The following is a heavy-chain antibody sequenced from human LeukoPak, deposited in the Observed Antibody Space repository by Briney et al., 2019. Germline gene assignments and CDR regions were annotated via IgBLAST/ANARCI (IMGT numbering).Heavy chain of an antibody. CDR2: INPNSGAT. D-gene: IGHD3-16*02. J-gene: IGHJ4*02. V-gene: IGHV1-2*02. CDR3: ARDPSPLGY. Sequence: GASVKVSCKASEYTFTAYFIHWVRQAPGQGLEWMGWINPNSGATNYAQKFQGRVTMTRDTSISTAYMDLSRLRSDDTAVYYCARDPSPLGYWGQGTLVTVSS. CDR1: EYTFTAYF.